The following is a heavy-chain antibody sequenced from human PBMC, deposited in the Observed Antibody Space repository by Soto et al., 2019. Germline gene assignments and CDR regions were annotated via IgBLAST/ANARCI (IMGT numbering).Heavy chain of an antibody. Sequence: ASVKVSCKASGYTFTGYYMHWVRQAPGQGLEWMGWINPNSGGTNYAQKFQGWVTMTRDTSISTAYMELSRLGSDDTAVYYCARGGVQYYDFWSGYYGADGMDVWGQGTTVTVSS. J-gene: IGHJ6*02. CDR3: ARGGVQYYDFWSGYYGADGMDV. CDR2: INPNSGGT. V-gene: IGHV1-2*04. CDR1: GYTFTGYY. D-gene: IGHD3-3*01.